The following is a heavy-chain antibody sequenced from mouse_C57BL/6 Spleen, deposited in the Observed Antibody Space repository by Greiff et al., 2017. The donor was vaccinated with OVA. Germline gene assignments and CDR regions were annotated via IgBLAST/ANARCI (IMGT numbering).Heavy chain of an antibody. V-gene: IGHV5-16*01. CDR2: INYDGSST. CDR3: ARDRYYGSSYFDY. CDR1: GFTFSDYY. J-gene: IGHJ2*01. Sequence: VQLKESEGGLVQPGSSMKLSCTASGFTFSDYYMAWVRQVPEKGLEWVANINYDGSSTYYLDSLKSRFIISRDNAKNILYLQMSSLKSEDTATYYCARDRYYGSSYFDYWGQGTTLTVSS. D-gene: IGHD1-1*01.